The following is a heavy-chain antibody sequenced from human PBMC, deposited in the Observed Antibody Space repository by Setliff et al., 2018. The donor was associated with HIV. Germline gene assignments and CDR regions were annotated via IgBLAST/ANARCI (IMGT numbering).Heavy chain of an antibody. CDR1: GYTFTDYS. Sequence: ASVKVSCKASGYTFTDYSIHWVQQAPGKGLEWMGRIDAEDGETVFAREFQGRVTITADTSTDTVYMEMNNLRSEDTAFYYCATFPFRLVAISVNSHFDKWGQGTLVTVSS. CDR2: IDAEDGET. J-gene: IGHJ4*02. V-gene: IGHV1-69-2*01. CDR3: ATFPFRLVAISVNSHFDK. D-gene: IGHD2-21*01.